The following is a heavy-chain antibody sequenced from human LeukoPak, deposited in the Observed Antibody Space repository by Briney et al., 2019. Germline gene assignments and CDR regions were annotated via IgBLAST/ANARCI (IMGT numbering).Heavy chain of an antibody. J-gene: IGHJ4*02. D-gene: IGHD3-9*01. CDR3: ARGGAYYDILTGRISWPDYFDY. V-gene: IGHV1-69*13. Sequence: ASVKVSCKASGGTFSSYAISWVRQAPGQGLEWMGGIIPIFGTANYAQKFQGRVTITADESTSTAYMELSSLRSEDTAVHYCARGGAYYDILTGRISWPDYFDYWGQGTLVTVSS. CDR2: IIPIFGTA. CDR1: GGTFSSYA.